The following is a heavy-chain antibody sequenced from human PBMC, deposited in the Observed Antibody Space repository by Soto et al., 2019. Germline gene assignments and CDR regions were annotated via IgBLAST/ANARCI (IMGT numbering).Heavy chain of an antibody. J-gene: IGHJ4*02. CDR2: IYWDDDK. CDR1: GFSLSTSGVG. CDR3: AHRTYCSGGSCYDY. D-gene: IGHD2-15*01. Sequence: QITLKESGPTLVKPTQTLTLTCTSSGFSLSTSGVGVGWIRQPPGKALEGLAIIYWDDDKRYSPSLKSRLTITKDTSKNQVVLTMTNMDPVDTATYYCAHRTYCSGGSCYDYWGQGTLVTVSS. V-gene: IGHV2-5*02.